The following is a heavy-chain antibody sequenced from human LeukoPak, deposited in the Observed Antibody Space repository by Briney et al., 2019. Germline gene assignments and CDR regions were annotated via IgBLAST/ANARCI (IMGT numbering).Heavy chain of an antibody. Sequence: PGGSLRLSCAASGFTFSSYAMSWVRQAPGKGLEWVSAISGSGGSTYYADSVKGRFTISRDNSKNTLYLQMSSLRAEDTAVYYCAKYCGGDCFRNFDYWGQGSLVTVSS. CDR2: ISGSGGST. D-gene: IGHD2-21*02. CDR3: AKYCGGDCFRNFDY. J-gene: IGHJ4*02. V-gene: IGHV3-23*01. CDR1: GFTFSSYA.